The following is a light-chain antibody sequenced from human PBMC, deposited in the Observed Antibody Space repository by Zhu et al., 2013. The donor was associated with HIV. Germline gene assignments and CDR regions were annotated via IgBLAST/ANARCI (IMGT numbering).Light chain of an antibody. J-gene: IGLJ1*01. Sequence: SSDLTQPPSVSASPGQTASITCSGDTLRDKYASWYQQKPGQSPVLVIYQDYKRPSGIPERFSGSNSGNTATLTISGTQAMDEADYYCQAWDSSTIYVFGTGTKVTVL. CDR3: QAWDSSTIYV. CDR1: TLRDKY. V-gene: IGLV3-1*01. CDR2: QDY.